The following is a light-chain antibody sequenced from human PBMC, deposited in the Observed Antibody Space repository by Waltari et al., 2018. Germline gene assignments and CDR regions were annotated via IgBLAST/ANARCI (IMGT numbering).Light chain of an antibody. CDR1: SSDVIPYNY. Sequence: QSALTQPPSAPGSPGQSVTISCIGSSSDVIPYNYVSWYQQHPGKAPKLIIYEVSRRPSGVPDRFSGSKSGNTASLTVSGLQAEDEADYYCSSNAIGSNQFYVFGTGTKVTVL. V-gene: IGLV2-8*01. J-gene: IGLJ1*01. CDR3: SSNAIGSNQFYV. CDR2: EVS.